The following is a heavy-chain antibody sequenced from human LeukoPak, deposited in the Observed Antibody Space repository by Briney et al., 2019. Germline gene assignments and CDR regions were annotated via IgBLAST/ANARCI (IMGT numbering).Heavy chain of an antibody. CDR3: ARSDSSGSQFSYFDY. CDR2: IIPIFGTA. CDR1: GYTFTGYY. J-gene: IGHJ4*02. V-gene: IGHV1-69*13. D-gene: IGHD3-22*01. Sequence: ASVKVSCKASGYTFTGYYMHWVRQAPGQGLEWMGGIIPIFGTANYAQKFQGRVTITADESTSTAYMELSSLRSEDTAVYYCARSDSSGSQFSYFDYWGQGTLVTVSS.